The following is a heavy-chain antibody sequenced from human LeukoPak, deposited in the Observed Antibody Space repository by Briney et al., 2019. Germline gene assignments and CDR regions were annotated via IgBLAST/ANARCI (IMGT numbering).Heavy chain of an antibody. CDR2: INDSGST. J-gene: IGHJ6*03. V-gene: IGHV4-34*01. Sequence: SETLSLTCGVSGDSFSCYYWSWLRQSPGKGLEWMAEINDSGSTNFIPSLKSRLRISLDASKTQSSLTLSSVTAADTAVYYCARRVSYYYFYMDVWGNGTTVTVSS. CDR3: ARRVSYYYFYMDV. CDR1: GDSFSCYY.